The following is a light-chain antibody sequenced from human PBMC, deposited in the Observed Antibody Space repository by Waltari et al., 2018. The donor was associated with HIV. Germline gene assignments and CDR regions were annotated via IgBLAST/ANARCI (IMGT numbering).Light chain of an antibody. V-gene: IGKV1-39*01. CDR3: QQSYDNPKR. Sequence: DIQMTQSPSSLSASVGDKVTITCRASEDIATYLHWYQQRSGEAPKLVIYSASSLASGAPSRFRGSGSATEVTLTVSGLQPEDSATYDCQQSYDNPKRFGQGTKLEIK. J-gene: IGKJ2*01. CDR1: EDIATY. CDR2: SAS.